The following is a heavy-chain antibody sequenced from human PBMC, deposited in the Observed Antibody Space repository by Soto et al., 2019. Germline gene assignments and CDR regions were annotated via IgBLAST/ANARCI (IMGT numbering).Heavy chain of an antibody. CDR2: IRSRTYGGTT. D-gene: IGHD2-2*01. V-gene: IGHV3-49*03. CDR1: GFSVADYA. J-gene: IGHJ4*02. CDR3: ARVPYCASTSCYGGFHY. Sequence: GGSLRLSCTVSGFSVADYAMGWFRQAPGKGLERISFIRSRTYGGTTEDAASVKDRLTISRNDSRNIDYQKMNSLKTEDTAVYYCARVPYCASTSCYGGFHYWGQGT.